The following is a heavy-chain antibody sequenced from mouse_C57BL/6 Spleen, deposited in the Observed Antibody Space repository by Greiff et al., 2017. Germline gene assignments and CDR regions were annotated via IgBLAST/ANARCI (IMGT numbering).Heavy chain of an antibody. CDR3: AIYYGSSYGYFDV. CDR2: ISSGSSTI. V-gene: IGHV5-17*01. D-gene: IGHD1-1*01. Sequence: EVMLVESGGGLVKPGGSLKLSCAASGFTFSDYGMHWVRQAPEKGLEWVAYISSGSSTIYYAYTVKGRFTISRDNAKNTLFLQMTSLRSEDTAMYYCAIYYGSSYGYFDVWGTGTTVTVSS. CDR1: GFTFSDYG. J-gene: IGHJ1*03.